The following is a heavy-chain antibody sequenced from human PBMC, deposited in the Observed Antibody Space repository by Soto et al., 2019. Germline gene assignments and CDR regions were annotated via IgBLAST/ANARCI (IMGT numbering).Heavy chain of an antibody. D-gene: IGHD4-17*01. J-gene: IGHJ5*02. CDR3: ARGLPTTVTILQS. V-gene: IGHV1-3*01. CDR2: INVGNGNT. CDR1: GFPFAGNT. Sequence: QVQLVQSGAEVKKPGASVKVSCKASGFPFAGNTVLWVRQAPGQGLEWMGGINVGNGNTKLSQKFQGRFTLARDTSASTAYMELSSLRSEDTAVSYCARGLPTTVTILQSWGQGTLVTVAS.